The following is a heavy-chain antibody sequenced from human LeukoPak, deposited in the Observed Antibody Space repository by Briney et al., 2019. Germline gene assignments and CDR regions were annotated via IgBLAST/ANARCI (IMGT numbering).Heavy chain of an antibody. V-gene: IGHV5-51*01. CDR3: ARRRGTTGTTAGYYFDY. J-gene: IGHJ4*02. Sequence: GEPLKISCKGSGYSFTSYWIGWVRQLPGKSLEWMGIIYPGDSDTRYSPSFQGQVTISADKSISTAYLQWSSLKASDTAMYYCARRRGTTGTTAGYYFDYWGQGTLVTVSS. CDR1: GYSFTSYW. D-gene: IGHD1-1*01. CDR2: IYPGDSDT.